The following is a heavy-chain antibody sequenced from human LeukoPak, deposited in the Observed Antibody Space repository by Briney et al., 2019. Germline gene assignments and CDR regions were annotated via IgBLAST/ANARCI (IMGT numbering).Heavy chain of an antibody. CDR3: AKGGTESYHYYGMDV. CDR1: GFTFSRYA. Sequence: GSLGLSWEASGFTFSRYAMIWVRQAPGKGLEWVSGSSGSGGITSYADSVKGRFTISRDNSKNTLYLQMKSLRAEDTALYYCAKGGTESYHYYGMDVWGQGTRSPSP. CDR2: SSGSGGIT. D-gene: IGHD1-26*01. V-gene: IGHV3-23*01. J-gene: IGHJ6*02.